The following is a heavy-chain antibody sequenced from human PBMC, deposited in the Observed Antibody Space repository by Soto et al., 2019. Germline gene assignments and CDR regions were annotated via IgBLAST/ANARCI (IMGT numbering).Heavy chain of an antibody. D-gene: IGHD6-19*01. Sequence: SVKVSCKASGFTFTSSAVQWVRQARGQRLEWIGWIVVGSGNTNYAQKFQERVTITRDMSTSTAYMELSSLRSEDTAVYYCAVPGIAVAGTGAYAFDIWGQGTMVTVS. J-gene: IGHJ3*02. CDR1: GFTFTSSA. CDR2: IVVGSGNT. V-gene: IGHV1-58*01. CDR3: AVPGIAVAGTGAYAFDI.